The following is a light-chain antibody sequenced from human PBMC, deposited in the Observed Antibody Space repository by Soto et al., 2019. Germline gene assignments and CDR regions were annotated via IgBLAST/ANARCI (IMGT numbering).Light chain of an antibody. CDR1: QTVRTY. V-gene: IGKV3-20*01. CDR3: QQYGSSPIT. Sequence: EIVLTQSPATLSLFPGERATLSCRASQTVRTYLAWYQQKPGQAPRLLIYGASSRATGIPDRFSGSGSGTDFTLTISRLEPEDFAVYYCQQYGSSPITFGQGTLLEI. J-gene: IGKJ5*01. CDR2: GAS.